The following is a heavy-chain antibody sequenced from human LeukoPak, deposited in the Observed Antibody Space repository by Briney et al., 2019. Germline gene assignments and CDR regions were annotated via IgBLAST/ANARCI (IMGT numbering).Heavy chain of an antibody. Sequence: GRSLRLSCAASGFTFSSYGMHWVRQAPGKGLEWVAVIWYDGSNKYYADSVKGRFTISRDNSKNTLYLQMNSLRAEDTAVYYCAREGVSGDAFDIWGQGTMVTVSS. J-gene: IGHJ3*02. V-gene: IGHV3-33*01. CDR3: AREGVSGDAFDI. CDR2: IWYDGSNK. CDR1: GFTFSSYG. D-gene: IGHD3-10*01.